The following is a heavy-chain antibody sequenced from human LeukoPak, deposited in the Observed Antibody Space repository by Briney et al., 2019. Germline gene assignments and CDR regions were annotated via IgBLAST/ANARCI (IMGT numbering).Heavy chain of an antibody. J-gene: IGHJ5*02. V-gene: IGHV1-69*06. CDR2: IIPIFGTA. Sequence: GASVKVSCKASGGTFSSYAISWVRQAPGQGLEWMGGIIPIFGTANYAQKFQGRVTITADKSTSTAYMELSSLRSDDTAVYYCARDLGGDTAMVYRWFDPWGQGTLVTVSS. D-gene: IGHD5-18*01. CDR1: GGTFSSYA. CDR3: ARDLGGDTAMVYRWFDP.